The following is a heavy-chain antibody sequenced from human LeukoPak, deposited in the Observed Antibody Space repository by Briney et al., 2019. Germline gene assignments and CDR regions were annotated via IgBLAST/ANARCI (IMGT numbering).Heavy chain of an antibody. V-gene: IGHV3-23*01. Sequence: GGSLRLSCAASGFTFSSYAMNRVRQAPGKGLEWVSAISGSGGSTYYADSVKGRFTISRDNSKNTLYLQMNSLRAGDTAVYYCAKDPNYYDSSGYQYWGQGTLVTVSS. J-gene: IGHJ4*02. CDR1: GFTFSSYA. CDR2: ISGSGGST. CDR3: AKDPNYYDSSGYQY. D-gene: IGHD3-22*01.